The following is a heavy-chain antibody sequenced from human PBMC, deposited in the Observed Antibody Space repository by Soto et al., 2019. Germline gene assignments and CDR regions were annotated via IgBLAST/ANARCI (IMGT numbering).Heavy chain of an antibody. CDR1: GDSVSSNSAG. Sequence: QVPLQQSSPGLVKPSQALSLTCDISGDSVSSNSAGWNWIGQTPSRGLEWLGRTYYKSKWYYTYAASVKSRITVSPDTSKNQFSLQLTSVTPEDTAVYYCARGSWDDVSGHYYMDVWDKGTTVTVSS. V-gene: IGHV6-1*01. J-gene: IGHJ6*03. CDR2: TYYKSKWYY. D-gene: IGHD1-1*01. CDR3: ARGSWDDVSGHYYMDV.